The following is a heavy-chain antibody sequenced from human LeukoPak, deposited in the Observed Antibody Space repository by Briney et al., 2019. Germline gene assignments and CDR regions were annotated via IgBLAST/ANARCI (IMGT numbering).Heavy chain of an antibody. CDR2: IYTSGST. J-gene: IGHJ5*02. V-gene: IGHV4-4*09. Sequence: SETLSLTCTVSGGSISSYYWSWIRQPPGKGLEWIGYIYTSGSTNYNPSPKSRVTISVDTSKNQFSLKLSSVTAADTAVYYCARQVGPFDPWGQGTLVTVSS. CDR3: ARQVGPFDP. D-gene: IGHD3-10*01. CDR1: GGSISSYY.